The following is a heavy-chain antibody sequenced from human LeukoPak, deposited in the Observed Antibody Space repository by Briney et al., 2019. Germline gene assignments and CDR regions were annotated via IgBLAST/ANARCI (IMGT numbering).Heavy chain of an antibody. CDR3: AKVGTGSYLRGHFDY. J-gene: IGHJ4*02. D-gene: IGHD1-26*01. V-gene: IGHV1-2*02. CDR1: GYTFTGYY. CDR2: INPNSGGT. Sequence: ASVKVSCKASGYTFTGYYMHWVRQAPGQGLEWMGWINPNSGGTKYAQKFQGRVTMTRDTSISTAYMELSSLRAEDTAVYYCAKVGTGSYLRGHFDYWGQGTLVTVSS.